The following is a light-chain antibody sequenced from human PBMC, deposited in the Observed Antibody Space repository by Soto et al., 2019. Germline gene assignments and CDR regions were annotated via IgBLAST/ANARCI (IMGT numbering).Light chain of an antibody. CDR3: QQYGSSPRT. CDR1: QSVRGSN. CDR2: GAS. V-gene: IGKV3-20*01. Sequence: ESVLTQSPGTVALSPGERVTLSCRASQSVRGSNLAWYQQRLGQAPRLLIHGASSRASGIPDRFSGSGSGTDFTLTISRLEPEDFAVYYCQQYGSSPRTFGQGTKGEIK. J-gene: IGKJ1*01.